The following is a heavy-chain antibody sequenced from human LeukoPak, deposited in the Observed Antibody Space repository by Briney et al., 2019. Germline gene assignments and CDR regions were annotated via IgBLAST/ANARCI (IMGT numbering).Heavy chain of an antibody. CDR1: GFTFSSYA. V-gene: IGHV3-30*04. CDR2: ISYDGSNK. J-gene: IGHJ6*03. D-gene: IGHD6-25*01. Sequence: GGSLRLSCAASGFTFSSYAMHWVRQAPGKGLEWVAVISYDGSNKYYADSVKGRFTISRDNSKNTLYLQMNSLRAEDTAVYYCARDSAADGYYYYYMDVWGKGTTVTVSS. CDR3: ARDSAADGYYYYYMDV.